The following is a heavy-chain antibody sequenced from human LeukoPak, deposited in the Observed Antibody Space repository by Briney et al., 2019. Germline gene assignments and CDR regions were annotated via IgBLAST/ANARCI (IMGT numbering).Heavy chain of an antibody. CDR1: GFTFRSYA. CDR2: ISYDGSNK. D-gene: IGHD1-26*01. Sequence: WGALRLSCAASGFTFRSYAMHWVRQAPGKGLEWVAVISYDGSNKYYADSVKGRFTISRDNSKNTLYLQMNSLRAEDTAVYYCARAGPSGSRGYYFDYWGQGTLVTVSS. J-gene: IGHJ4*02. CDR3: ARAGPSGSRGYYFDY. V-gene: IGHV3-30-3*01.